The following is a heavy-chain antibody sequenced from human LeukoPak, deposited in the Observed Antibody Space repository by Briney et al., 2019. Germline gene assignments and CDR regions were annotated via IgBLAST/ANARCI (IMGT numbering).Heavy chain of an antibody. CDR1: GGSISSGGYY. CDR2: IYHSGST. Sequence: SQTLSLTCTVSGGSISSGGYYWSWIRQPPGKGLEWIGYIYHSGSTYYNPSLKSRVTISVDRSKNQFSLKLSSVTAADTAVYYCARDSSSTSRPLGYYYYMDVWGKGTTVTVSS. V-gene: IGHV4-30-2*01. J-gene: IGHJ6*03. D-gene: IGHD2-2*01. CDR3: ARDSSSTSRPLGYYYYMDV.